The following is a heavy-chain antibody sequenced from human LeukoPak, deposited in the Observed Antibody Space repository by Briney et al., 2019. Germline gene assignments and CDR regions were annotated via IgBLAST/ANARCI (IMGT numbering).Heavy chain of an antibody. CDR1: AFTFSSHA. CDR2: ITGSGRNT. V-gene: IGHV3-23*01. J-gene: IGHJ4*02. Sequence: GGSLRLSCAASAFTFSSHAINWVRRAPGKVLEWVSVITGSGRNTYYADSVKGRFTASRDISKNTVYLQLNSLRSEDTGVYYCAKEPGADTSNWYARFDSGGQGTLVTVSS. D-gene: IGHD6-13*01. CDR3: AKEPGADTSNWYARFDS.